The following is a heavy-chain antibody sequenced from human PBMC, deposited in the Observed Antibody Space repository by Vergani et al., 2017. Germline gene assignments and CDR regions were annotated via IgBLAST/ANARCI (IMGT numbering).Heavy chain of an antibody. CDR2: INPSGGST. CDR3: ARVLMIAAAYDPLDY. D-gene: IGHD6-13*01. CDR1: GYPFTSYY. J-gene: IGHJ4*02. Sequence: QVQLVQSGAEVKKPGASVKVSCKASGYPFTSYYMHWVRQAPGQGLEWMGIINPSGGSTSYAQKFQGRVTMTRDTSTSTVYMELSSLRSEDTAVYYCARVLMIAAAYDPLDYWGQGTLVTVSS. V-gene: IGHV1-46*01.